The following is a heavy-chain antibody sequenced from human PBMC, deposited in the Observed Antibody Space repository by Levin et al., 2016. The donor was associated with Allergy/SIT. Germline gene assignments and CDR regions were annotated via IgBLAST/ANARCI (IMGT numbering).Heavy chain of an antibody. V-gene: IGHV4-59*01. J-gene: IGHJ4*02. CDR3: ARGSSSWDKFLDY. D-gene: IGHD6-13*01. CDR2: IYYSGST. Sequence: WIRQPPGKGLEWIGYIYYSGSTNYNPSLKSRVTISVDTSKNQFSLKLSSVTAADTAVYYCARGSSSWDKFLDYWGQGTLVTVSS.